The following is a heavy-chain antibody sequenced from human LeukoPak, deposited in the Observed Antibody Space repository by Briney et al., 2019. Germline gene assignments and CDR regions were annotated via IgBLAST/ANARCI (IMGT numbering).Heavy chain of an antibody. D-gene: IGHD3-10*01. CDR1: GFTFDDYA. J-gene: IGHJ4*02. CDR3: AKAFITMVRGVIITPINPFFDY. CDR2: ISWNSGSI. V-gene: IGHV3-9*01. Sequence: GGSLRLSCAASGFTFDDYAMHWVRQAPGKGLEWVSGISWNSGSIGYADSVKGRFTISRDNAKNSLYLQMNSLRAKDTALYYCAKAFITMVRGVIITPINPFFDYWGQGTLVTVSS.